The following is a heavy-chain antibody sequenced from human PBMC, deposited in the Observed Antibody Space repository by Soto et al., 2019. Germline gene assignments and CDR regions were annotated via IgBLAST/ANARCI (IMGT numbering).Heavy chain of an antibody. V-gene: IGHV3-53*01. CDR1: GFTVSSNY. CDR3: ARQYSSGWQPNYYYYGMDV. J-gene: IGHJ6*02. CDR2: IYSGGST. Sequence: HPGGSLRLSCAASGFTVSSNYMSWVRQAPGKGLEWVSVIYSGGSTYYADSVRGRFTISRDNSKNTLYLQMNSLRAEDTAVYYCARQYSSGWQPNYYYYGMDVWGQGTTVTVSS. D-gene: IGHD6-19*01.